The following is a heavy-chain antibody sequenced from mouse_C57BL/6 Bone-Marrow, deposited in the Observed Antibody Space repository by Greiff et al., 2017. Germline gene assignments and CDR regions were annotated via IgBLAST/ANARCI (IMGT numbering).Heavy chain of an antibody. Sequence: EVKLMESEGGLVQPGSSMKLSCTASGFTFSDYYMAWVRQVPEKGLEWVANINYDGSSTYYLDSLKSRFIISRDNAKNILYLQMSSLKSEDTATYYCARSDSSGLDYWGQGTTLTVSS. J-gene: IGHJ2*01. V-gene: IGHV5-16*01. CDR3: ARSDSSGLDY. CDR2: INYDGSST. D-gene: IGHD3-2*02. CDR1: GFTFSDYY.